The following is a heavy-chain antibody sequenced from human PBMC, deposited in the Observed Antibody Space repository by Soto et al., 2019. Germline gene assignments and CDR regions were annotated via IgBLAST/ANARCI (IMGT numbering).Heavy chain of an antibody. Sequence: PSETLSLTCAVYGGSFSGYYWSWIRQPPGKGLEWIGEINPSGSTNYNPSLKSRVTISVDTSKNQFSLKLSSVTAADTAVYYCARLDVMVTTVTYYYYGMDVWGQGTTVTVSS. CDR3: ARLDVMVTTVTYYYYGMDV. CDR2: INPSGST. J-gene: IGHJ6*02. V-gene: IGHV4-34*01. CDR1: GGSFSGYY. D-gene: IGHD4-4*01.